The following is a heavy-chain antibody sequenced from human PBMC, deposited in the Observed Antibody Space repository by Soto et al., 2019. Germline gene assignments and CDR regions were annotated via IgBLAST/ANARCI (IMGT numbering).Heavy chain of an antibody. CDR1: GFTFSSYA. CDR3: ANAYSSSQFPDAFDI. J-gene: IGHJ3*02. V-gene: IGHV3-23*01. CDR2: ISGSGGST. D-gene: IGHD6-6*01. Sequence: EVQLLESGGGLVQPGGSLRLSCAASGFTFSSYAMSWVRQAPGKGLEWVSAISGSGGSTYYADSVKGRFTISRDNSKNTRYLQMNSRRAEDTAVYYCANAYSSSQFPDAFDIWGQGTMDTVSS.